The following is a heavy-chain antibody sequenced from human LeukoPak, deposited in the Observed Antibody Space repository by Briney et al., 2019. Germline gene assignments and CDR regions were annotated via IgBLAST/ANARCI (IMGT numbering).Heavy chain of an antibody. Sequence: SETLSLTCTVSGGSISSYYWSWIRQPPGRGLEWMGYIYYSGSTNYNPSLKSRVTISVDPSKNQFSLKLSSVTAADTAVYYCARVSRIQLWTTFDYWGQGPLVTVFS. CDR2: IYYSGST. CDR3: ARVSRIQLWTTFDY. CDR1: GGSISSYY. D-gene: IGHD5-18*01. V-gene: IGHV4-59*01. J-gene: IGHJ4*02.